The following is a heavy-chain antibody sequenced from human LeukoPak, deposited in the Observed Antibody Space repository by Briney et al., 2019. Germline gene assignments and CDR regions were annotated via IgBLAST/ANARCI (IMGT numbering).Heavy chain of an antibody. CDR3: ARDYCSSTSCYIDY. CDR2: ISGSSSYI. CDR1: GFTFSSYS. J-gene: IGHJ4*02. D-gene: IGHD2-2*01. Sequence: GYLRLSCAASGFTFSSYSMNWVRQAPGKGLEWVSSISGSSSYIYYADSVKGRFTISRDNAKNSLYLQMNSLRAEDTAVYYCARDYCSSTSCYIDYWGQGTLVTVSS. V-gene: IGHV3-21*01.